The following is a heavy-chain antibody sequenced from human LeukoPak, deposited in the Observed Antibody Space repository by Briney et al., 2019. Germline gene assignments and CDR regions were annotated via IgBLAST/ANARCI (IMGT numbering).Heavy chain of an antibody. D-gene: IGHD2-8*01. V-gene: IGHV3-30*02. CDR1: GFTISSYG. J-gene: IGHJ4*02. CDR3: ARLDCTNGVCYFDY. Sequence: GGSLRLSCVVSGFTISSYGMHWVRQAPGKGLEWVAFIRYDGSYKKYADSVKGRFTISRDNAKNSLYLQMNSLRAEDTAVYYCARLDCTNGVCYFDYWGQGTLVTVSS. CDR2: IRYDGSYK.